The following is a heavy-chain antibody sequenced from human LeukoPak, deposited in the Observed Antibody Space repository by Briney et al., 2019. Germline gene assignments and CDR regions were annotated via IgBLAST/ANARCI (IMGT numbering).Heavy chain of an antibody. CDR3: AKTRSITMIVVVSFYYYMDV. D-gene: IGHD3-22*01. V-gene: IGHV3-23*01. J-gene: IGHJ6*03. Sequence: GGSLRLSCAASGFTFSSYGMSWVRQAPGKGLEWVSAISGSGGSTYYADSVKGRFTISRDNSKNTLYLQMNSLRAEDTAVYYCAKTRSITMIVVVSFYYYMDVWGKGTTVTVSS. CDR1: GFTFSSYG. CDR2: ISGSGGST.